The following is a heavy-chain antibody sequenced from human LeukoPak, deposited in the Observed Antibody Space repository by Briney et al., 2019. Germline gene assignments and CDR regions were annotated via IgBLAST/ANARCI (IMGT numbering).Heavy chain of an antibody. J-gene: IGHJ5*02. D-gene: IGHD3-10*01. CDR2: IYYSGST. Sequence: NASETLSLTCTVSGDSISSNNYCWAWIRQPPGKGLEWIGSIYYSGSTYYNPSLTSRVTMSVDTSKNQFSMRLTSVTAADTAIYYCAGMFYYASGKFDPWGQGALVTVSS. CDR1: GDSISSNNYC. V-gene: IGHV4-39*07. CDR3: AGMFYYASGKFDP.